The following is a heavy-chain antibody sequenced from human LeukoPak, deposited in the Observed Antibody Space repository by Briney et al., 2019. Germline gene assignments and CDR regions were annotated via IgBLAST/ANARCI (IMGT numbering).Heavy chain of an antibody. CDR2: MNPASGDT. D-gene: IGHD5-12*01. CDR1: GYTFSDYY. V-gene: IGHV1-2*02. CDR3: ARDTRRGFTGYDMPGD. J-gene: IGHJ4*02. Sequence: ASVKVSCKASGYTFSDYYIHWVRQAPGQRLEWMGWMNPASGDTKFAQKFQGRVTMTRATSISTAYMELNRLTSDDTAVYYCARDTRRGFTGYDMPGDWGQGTLVTVSS.